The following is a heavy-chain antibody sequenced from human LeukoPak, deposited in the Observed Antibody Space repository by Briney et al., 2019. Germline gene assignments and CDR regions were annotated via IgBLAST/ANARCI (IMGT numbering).Heavy chain of an antibody. CDR2: ISWNSGGI. Sequence: GRSLRLSCAASGFTFDDYAMHWVRQAPGKGLEWVSGISWNSGGIGYADSVKGRLTISRDNAKNSLYLQMNSLRADDTALYYCAKGKKMTVAGLFDYWGQGTLVTVSS. D-gene: IGHD6-19*01. CDR1: GFTFDDYA. V-gene: IGHV3-9*01. CDR3: AKGKKMTVAGLFDY. J-gene: IGHJ4*02.